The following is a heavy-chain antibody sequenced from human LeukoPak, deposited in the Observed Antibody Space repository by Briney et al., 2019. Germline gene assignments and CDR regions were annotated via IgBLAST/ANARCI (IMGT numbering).Heavy chain of an antibody. D-gene: IGHD5-24*01. J-gene: IGHJ3*02. CDR1: GGSISSYY. V-gene: IGHV4-59*01. CDR2: IYYSGST. Sequence: SETLSLTCTVSGGSISSYYWSWIRQPPGKGLEWVGYIYYSGSTNYNPSLKSRVTISIDTSKNQFSLKLSSVTAADTAVYYCGSQRDGYNSGAFYIWGQGKMVTVSS. CDR3: GSQRDGYNSGAFYI.